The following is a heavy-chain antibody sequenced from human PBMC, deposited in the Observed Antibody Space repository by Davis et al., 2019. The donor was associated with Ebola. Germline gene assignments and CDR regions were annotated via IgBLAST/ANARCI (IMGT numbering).Heavy chain of an antibody. CDR2: ISSSGSTI. CDR3: ARASLYSGYSS. V-gene: IGHV3-48*04. CDR1: GFTFSGSA. D-gene: IGHD5-12*01. J-gene: IGHJ4*02. Sequence: GESLKVSCAASGFTFSGSAMHWVRQAPGKGLEWVSYISSSGSTIYYADSVKGRFTISRDNAKNSLYLQMNSLRAEDTAVYYCARASLYSGYSSWGQGTLVTVSS.